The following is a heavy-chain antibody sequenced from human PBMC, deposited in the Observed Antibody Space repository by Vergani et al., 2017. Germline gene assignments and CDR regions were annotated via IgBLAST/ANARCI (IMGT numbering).Heavy chain of an antibody. V-gene: IGHV4-34*01. CDR1: GGSFSGYY. D-gene: IGHD5-18*01. CDR3: ARGGASYIQLWFHKPHDY. J-gene: IGHJ4*02. Sequence: QVQLQQWGAGLLKTSETLSLTCAVYGGSFSGYYWSWIRQPPGKGLERRGEINHSGSTNYNPSLKSRVTISVDTSKNQFSLKRSSVTAADTAVYYCARGGASYIQLWFHKPHDYGGQGTLVTVSS. CDR2: INHSGST.